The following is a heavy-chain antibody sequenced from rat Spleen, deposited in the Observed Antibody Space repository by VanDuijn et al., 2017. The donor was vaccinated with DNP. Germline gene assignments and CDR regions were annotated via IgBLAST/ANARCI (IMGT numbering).Heavy chain of an antibody. CDR2: ITSSGVST. Sequence: EVQLVESGGGLVQPGRSLKLSCVASGFTFNKYWLTWIRQVPGKGLEWVASITSSGVSTYYPDSVKGRFTISRDNAKNTLYLQMNSLRSEDTATYYCARAGLNPWGQGVMVTVSS. V-gene: IGHV5-31*01. D-gene: IGHD3-4*01. CDR1: GFTFNKYW. CDR3: ARAGLNP. J-gene: IGHJ2*01.